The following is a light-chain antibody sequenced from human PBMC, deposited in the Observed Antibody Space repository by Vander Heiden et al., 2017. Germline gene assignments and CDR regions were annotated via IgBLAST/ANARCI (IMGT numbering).Light chain of an antibody. CDR2: SND. Sequence: QSVLTQPPSASGTPAQRVTISCSGSSSNIGSKTVNWYQQLPGTAPKLLIYSNDQRPSGVPDRFSGSKSGTSASLAISGLQSEDEADYYCAAWDDSLNGFYVFGTGTKVTVL. CDR1: SSNIGSKT. V-gene: IGLV1-44*01. J-gene: IGLJ1*01. CDR3: AAWDDSLNGFYV.